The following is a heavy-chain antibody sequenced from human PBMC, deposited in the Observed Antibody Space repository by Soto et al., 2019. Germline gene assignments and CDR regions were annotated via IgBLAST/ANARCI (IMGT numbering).Heavy chain of an antibody. CDR2: INHSGST. Sequence: SETLSLTCAVYGGSFSGYYWSWIRQPPRKGLEWIGEINHSGSTNYNPSLKSRVTISVDTSKNQFSLKLSSVTAADTAVYYCASISIAARQGNDYWGQGTLVTVSS. D-gene: IGHD6-6*01. CDR1: GGSFSGYY. CDR3: ASISIAARQGNDY. J-gene: IGHJ4*02. V-gene: IGHV4-34*01.